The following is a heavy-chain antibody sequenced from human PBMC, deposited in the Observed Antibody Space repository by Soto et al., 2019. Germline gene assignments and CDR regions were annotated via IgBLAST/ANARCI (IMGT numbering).Heavy chain of an antibody. CDR2: INWNGRTR. CDR1: GFTFDDYG. CDR3: ATARLVNDAFDI. V-gene: IGHV3-20*04. J-gene: IGHJ3*02. Sequence: GGSLRLSCAASGFTFDDYGMSWARQVPGKGLEWVAGINWNGRTRNYADSVKGRFTISRHNSKNTLYLQMNSLRAEDTAVYYCATARLVNDAFDIWGQGTMVTVSS. D-gene: IGHD2-2*01.